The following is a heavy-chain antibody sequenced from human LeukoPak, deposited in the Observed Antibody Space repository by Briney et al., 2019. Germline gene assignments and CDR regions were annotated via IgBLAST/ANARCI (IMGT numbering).Heavy chain of an antibody. CDR3: AKAATGRLWSFLLH. D-gene: IGHD5-18*01. Sequence: PGGSLRLSCAASGFTFDDYAMHWVRHAPGKGLEWVSGISWNSGSIGYADSVKGRFTISRDNAKNSLYLQMNSLRAEDTALYYCAKAATGRLWSFLLHWGQGTLVTVSS. CDR1: GFTFDDYA. J-gene: IGHJ4*02. CDR2: ISWNSGSI. V-gene: IGHV3-9*01.